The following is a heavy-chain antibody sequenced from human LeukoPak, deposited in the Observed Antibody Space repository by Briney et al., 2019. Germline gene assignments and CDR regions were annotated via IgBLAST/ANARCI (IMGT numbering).Heavy chain of an antibody. CDR3: ARRDYDFWSGYQVHYGMDV. CDR2: IKQDGSEK. V-gene: IGHV3-7*01. CDR1: GFTFSSYW. Sequence: SGGSLRLSCAASGFTFSSYWMSWVRQAPGKGLEWVANIKQDGSEKYYVDSVKGRFTISRDNAKNSLYLQMNSLRAEDTAVYYCARRDYDFWSGYQVHYGMDVWGQGTTVTVSS. D-gene: IGHD3-3*01. J-gene: IGHJ6*02.